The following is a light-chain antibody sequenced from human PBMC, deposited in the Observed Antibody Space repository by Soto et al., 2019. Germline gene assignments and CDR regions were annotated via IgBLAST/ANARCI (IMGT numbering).Light chain of an antibody. CDR3: QQSYNSPRT. J-gene: IGKJ1*01. Sequence: DIQMTQSPFSLSASVGDRVTITCRASQSISNYLNWYQQKPGQAPKLLIYAASSLQSGVPSRFSGSGSGTDFTLTISSLQPEDYATFYCQQSYNSPRTFGQGTKVDIK. CDR1: QSISNY. CDR2: AAS. V-gene: IGKV1-39*01.